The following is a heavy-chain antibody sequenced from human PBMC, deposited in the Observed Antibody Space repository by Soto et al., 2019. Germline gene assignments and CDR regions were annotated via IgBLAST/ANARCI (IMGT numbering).Heavy chain of an antibody. J-gene: IGHJ4*02. CDR3: ARAKRYCTNGVCYSFDY. CDR1: GGSISSSNW. CDR2: IYHSGST. V-gene: IGHV4-4*02. D-gene: IGHD2-8*01. Sequence: SETLSLTCAVSGGSISSSNWWSWVRQPPGKGLEWIGEIYHSGSTNYNPSLKSRVTISVDKSKNQFSLKLSSVTAADTAVYYCARAKRYCTNGVCYSFDYWGQGTLVTVS.